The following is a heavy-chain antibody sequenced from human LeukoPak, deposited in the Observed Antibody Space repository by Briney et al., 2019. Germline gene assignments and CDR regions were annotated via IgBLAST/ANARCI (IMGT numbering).Heavy chain of an antibody. V-gene: IGHV3-21*01. CDR2: MSSGSRYI. Sequence: KAGGSLRLSCAASGFTFSSYSMTWAPQAPGKGLEWVSSMSSGSRYIYYADSVRGRFTISRDNAKNSLYLLMNSLRAEDTAVYYCARDRPTGASRLFVVQWGQGTLVTVSS. J-gene: IGHJ4*02. CDR3: ARDRPTGASRLFVVQ. D-gene: IGHD3-3*01. CDR1: GFTFSSYS.